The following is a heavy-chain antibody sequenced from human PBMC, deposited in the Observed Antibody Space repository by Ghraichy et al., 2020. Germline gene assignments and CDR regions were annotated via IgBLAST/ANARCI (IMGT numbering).Heavy chain of an antibody. CDR3: AKDRYYYDRPSYFDY. CDR2: ISGSGGST. V-gene: IGHV3-23*01. CDR1: GFTFTSYA. D-gene: IGHD3-22*01. J-gene: IGHJ4*02. Sequence: GESLKISCAASGFTFTSYAMSWVRQAPGKGLEWVSAISGSGGSTYYADSVKGRFTISRDNSKNTLYLQMNSLRAEDTAVYYCAKDRYYYDRPSYFDYWGQGTLVTVSS.